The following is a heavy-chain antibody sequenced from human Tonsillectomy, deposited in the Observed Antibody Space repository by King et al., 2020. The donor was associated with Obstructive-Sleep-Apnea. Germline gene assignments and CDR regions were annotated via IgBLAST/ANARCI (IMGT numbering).Heavy chain of an antibody. J-gene: IGHJ4*02. D-gene: IGHD4-17*01. CDR2: ISIYNGNT. CDR3: ARGTMTTDPYYFDY. V-gene: IGHV1-18*04. CDR1: GYTFTSYV. Sequence: QLVQSGAEVKKPGASVKVSCKASGYTFTSYVISWVRQAPGQGLEWMGWISIYNGNTKYAQKLQGRGNRTTDTSTGTAYMELRSLKSDDTAVYFCARGTMTTDPYYFDYWGQGTLVTVSS.